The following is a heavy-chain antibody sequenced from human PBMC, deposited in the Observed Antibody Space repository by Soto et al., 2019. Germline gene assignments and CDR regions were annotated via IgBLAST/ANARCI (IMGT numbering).Heavy chain of an antibody. D-gene: IGHD3-3*01. CDR3: ARGWFTIGDY. V-gene: IGHV4-31*03. Sequence: TSETLSLTCTVSGGSISSGGYYWSWIRQHPGKGLEWIGYIYYSGSTYYNPSLKSRVTISVDTSKNQFSLKLSSVTAADTAVYYCARGWFTIGDYWGQGTLVTVSS. CDR1: GGSISSGGYY. CDR2: IYYSGST. J-gene: IGHJ4*02.